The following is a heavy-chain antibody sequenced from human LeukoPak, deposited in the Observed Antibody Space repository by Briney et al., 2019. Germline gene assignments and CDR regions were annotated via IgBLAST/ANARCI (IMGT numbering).Heavy chain of an antibody. J-gene: IGHJ4*02. D-gene: IGHD6-19*01. CDR2: IYPGDSDT. Sequence: GESLKISCKGSGYSFTSYWIGWVRQMPGKGLEWMGIIYPGDSDTRYSPSFQGQVTISADKSISTAYLQWSSLKASDTAMYYCARHIRRTVPHSVAGTYYFDYWGQGTLVTVSS. V-gene: IGHV5-51*01. CDR3: ARHIRRTVPHSVAGTYYFDY. CDR1: GYSFTSYW.